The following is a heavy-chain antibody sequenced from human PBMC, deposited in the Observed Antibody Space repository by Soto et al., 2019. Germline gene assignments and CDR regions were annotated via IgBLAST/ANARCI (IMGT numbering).Heavy chain of an antibody. D-gene: IGHD6-13*01. J-gene: IGHJ4*02. V-gene: IGHV4-59*08. CDR2: IYYSGSS. CDR1: GGSIGNSY. CDR3: ARHGSSWPIFDY. Sequence: QVQLQESGPGLVKPSETLSLTCTVSGGSIGNSYWSWIRQSPGKGLEWIGYIYYSGSSNYNPSLRSRVSISVETSKNQFSLKLSSVTAADTAVYYCARHGSSWPIFDYWGQGTLVIVSS.